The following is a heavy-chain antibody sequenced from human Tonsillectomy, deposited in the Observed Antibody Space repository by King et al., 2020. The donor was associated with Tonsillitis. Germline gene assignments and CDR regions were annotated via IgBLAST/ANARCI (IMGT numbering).Heavy chain of an antibody. V-gene: IGHV3-23*04. CDR3: AKVVSADFVSYYYYYYMDV. CDR1: GFTFSSYA. D-gene: IGHD3-10*01. CDR2: ISGSGGST. Sequence: VQLVESGGGLVQPGGSLRLSCAASGFTFSSYAMSWVRQAPGKGLEWVSAISGSGGSTYYADSVKGRFTISRDNSKNTLFLKMNSLRAEDTAAYYCAKVVSADFVSYYYYYYMDVWGKGTTVTVSS. J-gene: IGHJ6*03.